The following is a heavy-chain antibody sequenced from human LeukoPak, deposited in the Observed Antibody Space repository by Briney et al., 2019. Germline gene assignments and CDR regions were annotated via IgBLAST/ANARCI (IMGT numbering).Heavy chain of an antibody. J-gene: IGHJ5*02. Sequence: ASVKVSCKASGGTFSSYAISWVRQAPGQGLEWMGGIIPILGTANYAQKFQGRVTITTDESTSTAYMELSSLRSEDTAVYYCARDLTGTNWFDPWGQGTLVTVSS. CDR1: GGTFSSYA. V-gene: IGHV1-69*05. CDR3: ARDLTGTNWFDP. D-gene: IGHD1-7*01. CDR2: IIPILGTA.